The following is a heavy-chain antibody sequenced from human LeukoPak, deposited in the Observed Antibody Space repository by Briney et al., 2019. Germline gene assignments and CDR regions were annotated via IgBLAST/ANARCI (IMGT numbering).Heavy chain of an antibody. J-gene: IGHJ4*02. Sequence: GGSLRLSCVASGFTFSLYWMTWVRQAPGKGLEWVANIKHDGSEKYYVDSVKGRFTTSRDNAKKSLYLQMNSLRGEDTAAYYCARGRSTEYWGQGTLVTVSS. CDR3: ARGRSTEY. CDR1: GFTFSLYW. V-gene: IGHV3-7*01. CDR2: IKHDGSEK.